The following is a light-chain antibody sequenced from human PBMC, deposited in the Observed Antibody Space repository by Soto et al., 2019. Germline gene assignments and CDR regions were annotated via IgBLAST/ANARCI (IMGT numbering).Light chain of an antibody. CDR2: KAS. CDR1: QSISSW. CDR3: QQSGT. V-gene: IGKV1-5*03. Sequence: DIQMTQSPSTLSASVGDRVTITCRASQSISSWLAWYQQKPGKAPKLLIYKASSLETGVPSRFSGGVSGTEFTLTISSLQPDDFATYYCQQSGTFGQGTKVEIK. J-gene: IGKJ1*01.